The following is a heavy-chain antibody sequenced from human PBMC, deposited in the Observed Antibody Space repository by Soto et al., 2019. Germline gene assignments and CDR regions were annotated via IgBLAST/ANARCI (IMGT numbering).Heavy chain of an antibody. Sequence: EVQLLESGGGLVQPGGSLTLSCAASEFTFSSYGMTWVRQAPGKGLEWVSFSSATGSGRYYADSVKGRFTISRDNSKNTLYLQMSSLRADDTAVYYCAKDRRAGGNYGFYSDFWGQGALVIVSS. CDR3: AKDRRAGGNYGFYSDF. V-gene: IGHV3-23*01. D-gene: IGHD1-7*01. J-gene: IGHJ4*02. CDR2: SSATGSGR. CDR1: EFTFSSYG.